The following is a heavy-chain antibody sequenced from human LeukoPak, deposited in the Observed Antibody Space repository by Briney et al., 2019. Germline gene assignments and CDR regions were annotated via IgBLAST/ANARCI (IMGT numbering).Heavy chain of an antibody. CDR3: ARGNILSGYCFDF. V-gene: IGHV4-34*01. J-gene: IGHJ4*02. Sequence: PSETLSLTCAVYGGSITGYYRSWIRQPPGKGLEWVGEIHYTGATSYNPSLKSRATISIDTSKNQVSLKLSSVTAADTAVYYCARGNILSGYCFDFWGQGALVTVSS. CDR2: IHYTGAT. CDR1: GGSITGYY. D-gene: IGHD3-9*01.